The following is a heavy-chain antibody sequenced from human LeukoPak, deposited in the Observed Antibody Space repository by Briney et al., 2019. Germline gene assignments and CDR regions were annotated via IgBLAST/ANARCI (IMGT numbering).Heavy chain of an antibody. J-gene: IGHJ4*02. CDR3: ARSLSVVGGYIDY. V-gene: IGHV4-59*08. Sequence: SETLSLTCTVSGGSISSYYWSWIRQPPGKGLEWIGYIYYSGSTNYNPSLKSRVTISVDTSKNQFSLKLSSLTAADTAVYYCARSLSVVGGYIDYWGQGTLVTVSS. CDR1: GGSISSYY. D-gene: IGHD2-15*01. CDR2: IYYSGST.